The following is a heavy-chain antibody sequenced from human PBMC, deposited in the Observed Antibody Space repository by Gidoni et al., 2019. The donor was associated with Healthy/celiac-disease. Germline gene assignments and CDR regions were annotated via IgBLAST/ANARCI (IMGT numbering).Heavy chain of an antibody. V-gene: IGHV3-49*05. CDR1: GFTFGDYA. J-gene: IGHJ4*02. CDR3: TRVYYYGSGSYDGIDY. Sequence: EVQLVESGGGWVKPGRSLRLSCTASGFTFGDYAMSWFRQAPGKGLEWVGFIRSKAYGGTTEYAASVKGRFTISRHDSKSIAYLQMNSLKTEDTAVYYCTRVYYYGSGSYDGIDYWGQGTLVTVSS. D-gene: IGHD3-10*01. CDR2: IRSKAYGGTT.